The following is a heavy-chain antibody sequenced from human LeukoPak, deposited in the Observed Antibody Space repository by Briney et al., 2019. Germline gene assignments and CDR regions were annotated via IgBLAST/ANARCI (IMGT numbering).Heavy chain of an antibody. CDR2: INPNSGGT. D-gene: IGHD3-3*01. V-gene: IGHV1-2*02. Sequence: GASVKVSCKASGYTXTGYYMHWVRQAPGQGLEWMGWINPNSGGTNYAQKFQGRVTMTRDTSISTAYMELSRLRSDDTAVYYCARGPVTIFGVVKYYYYYGMDVWGQGTTVTVSS. CDR3: ARGPVTIFGVVKYYYYYGMDV. CDR1: GYTXTGYY. J-gene: IGHJ6*02.